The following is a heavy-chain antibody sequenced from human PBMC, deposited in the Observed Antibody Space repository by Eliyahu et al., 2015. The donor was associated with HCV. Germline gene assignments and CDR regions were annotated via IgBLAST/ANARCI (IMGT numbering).Heavy chain of an antibody. CDR2: IYYSGST. CDR3: ARVGWNAFDI. Sequence: QVQLQESGPGLVKPSETLSLTCTVSGDSISNNYWSWIRQPPGKGLEWIGYIYYSGSTNYNSSLKSRVTILVDTSKNQFSLKLSSVTAADTAVYYCARVGWNAFDIWGQGTMVTVSS. D-gene: IGHD1-1*01. J-gene: IGHJ3*02. V-gene: IGHV4-59*01. CDR1: GDSISNNY.